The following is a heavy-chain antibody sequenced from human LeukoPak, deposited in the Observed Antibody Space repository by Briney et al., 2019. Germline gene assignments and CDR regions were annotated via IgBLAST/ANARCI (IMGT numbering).Heavy chain of an antibody. V-gene: IGHV1-2*02. CDR1: GYTFTGYY. D-gene: IGHD3-22*01. CDR2: FSPDSGGT. Sequence: GASVKVSCKASGYTFTGYYMHWVRQAPGQGLEWMGWFSPDSGGTNYAQKFQGRVTMTRDTSISTAYMELSSLRSEDTAVYYCARMSYYDRRGDNWFDPWGQGTLVIVSS. J-gene: IGHJ5*02. CDR3: ARMSYYDRRGDNWFDP.